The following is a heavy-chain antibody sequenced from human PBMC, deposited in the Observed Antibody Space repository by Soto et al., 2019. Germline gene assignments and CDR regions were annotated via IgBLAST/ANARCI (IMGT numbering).Heavy chain of an antibody. V-gene: IGHV3-21*01. CDR1: GFTFSSYS. J-gene: IGHJ4*02. CDR3: ARVHYYDSSGFYL. Sequence: VSLRLSCAASGFTFSSYSMNWVRQAPGKGLEWVSSISSSSSYIYYGDSVKGRFTISRDNAKNSLYLQMNSLRAEDTATYYCARVHYYDSSGFYLWGQGTLVTVSS. D-gene: IGHD3-22*01. CDR2: ISSSSSYI.